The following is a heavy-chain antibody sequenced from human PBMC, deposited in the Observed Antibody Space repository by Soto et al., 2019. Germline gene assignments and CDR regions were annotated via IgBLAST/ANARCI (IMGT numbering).Heavy chain of an antibody. CDR2: ISSSGST. Sequence: GSLRLSCAASGFTFSSYEMNWVRQAPGKGLEWVSYISSSGSTYYADSVKGRLTISRDNSKNTLYLQMNSLGAEDTAVYYCAKSRQQLIGYYYYYGMDVWGQGTMVTVSS. V-gene: IGHV3-48*03. J-gene: IGHJ6*02. D-gene: IGHD3-22*01. CDR3: AKSRQQLIGYYYYYGMDV. CDR1: GFTFSSYE.